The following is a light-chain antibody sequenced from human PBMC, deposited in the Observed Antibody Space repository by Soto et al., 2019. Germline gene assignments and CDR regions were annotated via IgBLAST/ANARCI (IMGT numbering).Light chain of an antibody. V-gene: IGKV3-15*01. CDR1: QSVRNN. CDR3: QKYNNWPPWT. CDR2: GAS. Sequence: EIVTTQSPATLSVSPGETATLSCRASQSVRNNLAWYQQKPGQAPRLLIYGASNRATGIPARFSGSGSGTEFTLTISRLQSEDFAVYYCQKYNNWPPWTFGQGTKVDIK. J-gene: IGKJ1*01.